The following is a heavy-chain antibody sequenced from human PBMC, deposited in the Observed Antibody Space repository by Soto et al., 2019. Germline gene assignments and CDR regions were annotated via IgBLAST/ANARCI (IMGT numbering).Heavy chain of an antibody. J-gene: IGHJ5*02. V-gene: IGHV4-59*01. CDR3: ARAVVPAAKGGIRWFDP. CDR2: IYYSGST. D-gene: IGHD2-2*01. Sequence: SETLSLTCTVSGGSISSYYWSWIRQPPGKGLEWIGYIYYSGSTNYNPSLKSRVTISVDTSKNQFSLKLSSVTAADTAVYYCARAVVPAAKGGIRWFDPWGQGTLVTVSS. CDR1: GGSISSYY.